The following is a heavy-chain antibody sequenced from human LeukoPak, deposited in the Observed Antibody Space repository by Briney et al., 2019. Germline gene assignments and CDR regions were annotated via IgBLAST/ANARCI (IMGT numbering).Heavy chain of an antibody. V-gene: IGHV3-30*02. CDR3: AKDPYNWNDYYYMDV. Sequence: PGGSLRLSCAASGLTFSSYGMHWVRQAPGKGLEWVTFIQYDGSNKYYADSVKGRFTISRDNSKNTLYLQMNSLRAEDTAVYYCAKDPYNWNDYYYMDVWGKGTTVTISS. CDR2: IQYDGSNK. CDR1: GLTFSSYG. D-gene: IGHD1-20*01. J-gene: IGHJ6*03.